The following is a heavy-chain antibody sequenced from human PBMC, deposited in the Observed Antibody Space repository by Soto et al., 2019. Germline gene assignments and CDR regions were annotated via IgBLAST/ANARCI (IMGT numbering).Heavy chain of an antibody. CDR3: ARKFGLGSSSHGFDP. Sequence: ASVKVSCKASGYTFTGYYMHWVRQAPGQGLEWMGWINPNSGGTNYAQKFQGWVTMTRDTSISTAYMELSRLRSDDTAVYYCARKFGLGSSSHGFDPWAQGTLVTVSS. CDR1: GYTFTGYY. CDR2: INPNSGGT. D-gene: IGHD6-6*01. V-gene: IGHV1-2*04. J-gene: IGHJ5*02.